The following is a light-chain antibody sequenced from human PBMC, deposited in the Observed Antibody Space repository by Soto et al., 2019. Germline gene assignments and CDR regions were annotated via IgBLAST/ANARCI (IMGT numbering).Light chain of an antibody. CDR3: QQYKSLYT. CDR2: KAS. V-gene: IGKV1-5*03. Sequence: DIQMTQSPSTLSASVGDRVTITCLASQSISSWLAWYQQKPGKAPKLLIYKASSLESDVPSRFSGSGAGTEFTLTISSLQPDDFATYYCQQYKSLYTFGQGTKLEIK. CDR1: QSISSW. J-gene: IGKJ2*01.